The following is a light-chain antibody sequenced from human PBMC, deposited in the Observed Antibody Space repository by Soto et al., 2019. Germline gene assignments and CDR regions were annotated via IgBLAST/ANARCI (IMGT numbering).Light chain of an antibody. V-gene: IGLV2-23*02. J-gene: IGLJ3*02. CDR2: EVT. CDR3: CSYAGSYTWV. CDR1: SSDVGSRNL. Sequence: QSALAKPASVSGSPGQSMTISCTGTSSDVGSRNLVSWYQHHPGKAPKLIIYEVTKWPSGVSNRFSGSKSGNTASLAIFGLQAEGEADYYCCSYAGSYTWVFRGGTKLTVL.